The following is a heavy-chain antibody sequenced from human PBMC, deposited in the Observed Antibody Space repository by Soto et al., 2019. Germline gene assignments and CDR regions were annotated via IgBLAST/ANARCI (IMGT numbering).Heavy chain of an antibody. D-gene: IGHD2-15*01. CDR1: GFTFSNYA. CDR2: ISGSGDST. V-gene: IGHV3-23*01. J-gene: IGHJ4*02. CDR3: VKDQLRDGVIVVVVAGNPDY. Sequence: EVQLLESGGGLVQPGGSLRLSCAASGFTFSNYAMGWVRQAPGKGLEWVSGISGSGDSTFNADSVKGRFSISRDNTKNMLYLQMNGLRAGDSAVYYCVKDQLRDGVIVVVVAGNPDYWGQGTLVTVSS.